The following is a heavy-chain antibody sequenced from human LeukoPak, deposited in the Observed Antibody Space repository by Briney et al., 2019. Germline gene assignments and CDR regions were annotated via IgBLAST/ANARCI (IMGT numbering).Heavy chain of an antibody. J-gene: IGHJ3*02. CDR1: GFTFSSYS. D-gene: IGHD5-18*01. CDR3: ARDMTQIQLWLGSEAFDI. V-gene: IGHV3-21*01. Sequence: NPGGSLRLSCAASGFTFSSYSMNWVRQAPGKGLEWVSSISSSSSYIYYADSVKGRFTISRDNAKNSLYLQMNSLRAEDTAVYYCARDMTQIQLWLGSEAFDIGGQGTMVTVSS. CDR2: ISSSSSYI.